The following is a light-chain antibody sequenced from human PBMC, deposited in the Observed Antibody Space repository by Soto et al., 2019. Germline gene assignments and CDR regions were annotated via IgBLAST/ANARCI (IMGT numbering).Light chain of an antibody. CDR1: QSISSY. CDR3: QHSYSTPGT. V-gene: IGKV1-39*01. J-gene: IGKJ1*01. CDR2: AAS. Sequence: DIQMTQSPSSLSASVGDRVTITCRASQSISSYLNWYQQKPGKAPKLLIYAASSLQSGVPSRFRGSGSGTDFTLTISSLQPEDSATYYCQHSYSTPGTFGQGTKVEIK.